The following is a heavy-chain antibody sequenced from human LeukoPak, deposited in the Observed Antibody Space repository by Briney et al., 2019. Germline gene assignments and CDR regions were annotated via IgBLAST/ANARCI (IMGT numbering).Heavy chain of an antibody. Sequence: GGSLRLFCAASGFNFIDYSMNWVRQAPGKGLEWISYIGISSGNTKYADSVKGRFTISRDKARNSLYLQMNSLRVEDTAVYYCARDHRYAFDNWATEPWSPSRQ. CDR2: IGISSGNT. J-gene: IGHJ4*01. CDR1: GFNFIDYS. V-gene: IGHV3-48*01. CDR3: ARDHRYAFDN. D-gene: IGHD5-12*01.